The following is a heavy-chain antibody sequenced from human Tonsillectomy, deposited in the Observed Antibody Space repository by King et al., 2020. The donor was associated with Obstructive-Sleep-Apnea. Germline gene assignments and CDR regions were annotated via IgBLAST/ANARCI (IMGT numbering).Heavy chain of an antibody. J-gene: IGHJ4*02. V-gene: IGHV3-11*06. Sequence: QLVQSGGGLVKPGGSLRLSCVASGFTFSDYYMSWIRQAPGKGLEWVSYISSSSRYTNYAASVKGRFTISRDNAKNSLYLQMNSLRAEDTAVYYCARDRESSGWYDYWGQGTLVTVSS. CDR2: ISSSSRYT. D-gene: IGHD6-19*01. CDR3: ARDRESSGWYDY. CDR1: GFTFSDYY.